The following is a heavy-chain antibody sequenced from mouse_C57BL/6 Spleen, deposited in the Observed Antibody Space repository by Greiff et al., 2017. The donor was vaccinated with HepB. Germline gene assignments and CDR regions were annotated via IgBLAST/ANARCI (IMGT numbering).Heavy chain of an antibody. CDR3: TRPPTTGYYFDY. J-gene: IGHJ2*01. CDR2: IDPEDGDT. V-gene: IGHV14-1*01. CDR1: GFNITDYY. Sequence: EVQLQQSGAELVRPGASVKLSCTASGFNITDYYMHWVKQRPEQGLEWIGRIDPEDGDTEYAPKFQGKATMTADTSSNTAYLQLSSLTSEDTAVYYCTRPPTTGYYFDYWGQGTTLTVSS. D-gene: IGHD2-12*01.